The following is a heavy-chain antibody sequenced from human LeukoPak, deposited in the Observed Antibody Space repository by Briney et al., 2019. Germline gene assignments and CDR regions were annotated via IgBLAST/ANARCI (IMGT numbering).Heavy chain of an antibody. CDR2: INHSGST. J-gene: IGHJ4*02. CDR1: GGSFSGYY. V-gene: IGHV4-34*01. D-gene: IGHD6-6*01. Sequence: SETLSLTCAVYGGSFSGYYRSWIRQPPGKGLEWIGEINHSGSTNYNPSLKSRVTISVDTSKNQFSLKLSSVTAADTAVYYCARGNSSSPVGYWGQGTLVTVSS. CDR3: ARGNSSSPVGY.